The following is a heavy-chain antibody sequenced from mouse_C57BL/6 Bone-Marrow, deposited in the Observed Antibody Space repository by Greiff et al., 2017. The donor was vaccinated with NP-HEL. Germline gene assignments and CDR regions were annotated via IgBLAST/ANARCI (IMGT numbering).Heavy chain of an antibody. V-gene: IGHV5-12*01. J-gene: IGHJ4*01. CDR2: ISNGGGST. CDR3: ARREYNYAMDD. CDR1: GFTFSDYY. Sequence: EVHLVESGGGLVQPGGSLKLSCAASGFTFSDYYMYWVRQTPEKRLEWVAYISNGGGSTYYPDTVKGRFTISRDNAKNTLYLQMSRLKSEDTAMYYCARREYNYAMDDWGQGTSVTVSS. D-gene: IGHD5-1*01.